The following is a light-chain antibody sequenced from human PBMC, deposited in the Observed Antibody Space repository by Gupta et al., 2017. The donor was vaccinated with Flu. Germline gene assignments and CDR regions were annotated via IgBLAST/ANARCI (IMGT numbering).Light chain of an antibody. J-gene: IGKJ1*01. Sequence: GYRVAITCRASQGISKYLACFQQKPGKAPKSLIYASSSLQSWVPSQFSGSGSGTDFTLTISSLQPEDFATYFCQQYHSYPWTFGQGTKVEIK. CDR2: ASS. V-gene: IGKV1-16*02. CDR1: QGISKY. CDR3: QQYHSYPWT.